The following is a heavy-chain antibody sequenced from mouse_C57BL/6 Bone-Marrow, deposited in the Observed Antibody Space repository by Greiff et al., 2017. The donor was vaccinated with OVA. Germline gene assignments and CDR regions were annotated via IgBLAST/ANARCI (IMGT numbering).Heavy chain of an antibody. Sequence: VQLQQSGAELVRPGASVKLSCTASGFNIKDDYMHWVKQRPEQGLEWIGWIDPANGDTEYASKFQGKATITADTSSNTAYLQLSSLTSEDAAVYYCTLGCCDYWSQGTTLTVSS. CDR2: IDPANGDT. CDR1: GFNIKDDY. D-gene: IGHD1-2*01. V-gene: IGHV14-4*01. CDR3: TLGCCDY. J-gene: IGHJ2*01.